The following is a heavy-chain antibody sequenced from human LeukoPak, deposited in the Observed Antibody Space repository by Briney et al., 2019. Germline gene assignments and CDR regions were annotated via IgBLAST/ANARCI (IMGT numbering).Heavy chain of an antibody. V-gene: IGHV1-8*01. CDR1: GYTFTSYD. CDR2: MNPNSGNT. CDR3: ARGALGLIPFDY. D-gene: IGHD2-21*01. Sequence: ASVEVSCKASGYTFTSYDINWVRQATGQGLEWMGWMNPNSGNTGYAQKFQGRVTMTRNTSISTAYMELSSLRSEDTAVYYCARGALGLIPFDYWGQGTLVTVSS. J-gene: IGHJ4*02.